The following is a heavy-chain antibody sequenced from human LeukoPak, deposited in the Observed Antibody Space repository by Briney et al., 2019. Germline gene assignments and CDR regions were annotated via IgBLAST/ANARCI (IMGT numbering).Heavy chain of an antibody. V-gene: IGHV3-30*02. CDR1: GFTLSSYG. CDR3: AKDQNFGSGNYYYYYMDV. J-gene: IGHJ6*03. D-gene: IGHD3-10*01. CDR2: IRYDGSNK. Sequence: PGGSLRLSCAASGFTLSSYGMHWVRQAPGKGLEWVAFIRYDGSNKYYADSVKGRFTISRDNSKNTLYLQMNSLRAEDTAVYYCAKDQNFGSGNYYYYYMDVWGKGTTVTISS.